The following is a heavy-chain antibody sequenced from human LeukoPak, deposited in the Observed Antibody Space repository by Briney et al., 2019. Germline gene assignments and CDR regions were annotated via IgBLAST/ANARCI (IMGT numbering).Heavy chain of an antibody. V-gene: IGHV4-34*01. J-gene: IGHJ4*02. D-gene: IGHD3-10*01. CDR2: INHSGST. Sequence: SETLSLTCAVYGGSFSGYYWSWIRRPPGKGLEWIGEINHSGSTNYNPSLKSRVTISVDTSKNQFSLKLSSVTAADTAVYYCARGYMVRGVGRYYFDYWGQGTLVTVSS. CDR1: GGSFSGYY. CDR3: ARGYMVRGVGRYYFDY.